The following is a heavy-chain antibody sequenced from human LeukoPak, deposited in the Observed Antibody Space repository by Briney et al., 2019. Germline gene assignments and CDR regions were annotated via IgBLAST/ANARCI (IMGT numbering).Heavy chain of an antibody. D-gene: IGHD6-6*01. CDR1: GGSFSGYY. V-gene: IGHV4-34*01. J-gene: IGHJ4*02. CDR2: IYYSGST. CDR3: ARVAELVRVYYFDY. Sequence: SETLSLTCAVYGGSFSGYYWSWIRQPPGKGLEWIGSIYYSGSTYYNPSLKSRVTISVDTSKNQFSLKLSSVTAADTAVYYCARVAELVRVYYFDYWGQGTLVTVSS.